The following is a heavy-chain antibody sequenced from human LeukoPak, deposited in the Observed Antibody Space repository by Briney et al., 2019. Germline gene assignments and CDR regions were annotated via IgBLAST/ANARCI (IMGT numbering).Heavy chain of an antibody. Sequence: ASVKVSCKASGGTFSSYAISWVRQAPGQGLEWMGGIIPIFGTANYAQKFQGRVTITADESTSTAYVELSSLRSEDTAVYYCARDGSGGSYESGYFDYWGQGTLVTVSS. J-gene: IGHJ4*02. CDR1: GGTFSSYA. CDR2: IIPIFGTA. D-gene: IGHD2-15*01. V-gene: IGHV1-69*13. CDR3: ARDGSGGSYESGYFDY.